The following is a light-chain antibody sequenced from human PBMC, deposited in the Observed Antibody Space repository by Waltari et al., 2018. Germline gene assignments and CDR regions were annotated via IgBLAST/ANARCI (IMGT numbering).Light chain of an antibody. CDR3: QHYVRLPVT. V-gene: IGKV3-20*01. CDR2: AAS. CDR1: QSVSRA. J-gene: IGKJ1*01. Sequence: EIVLTQSPGTLSLSPGERATLSCRASQSVSRALAWYQQKPGQAPRLLIYAASSRATGIRDRFGGSGSGTDISLTISRLEPEDFEVYYCQHYVRLPVTFGQGTKVEIK.